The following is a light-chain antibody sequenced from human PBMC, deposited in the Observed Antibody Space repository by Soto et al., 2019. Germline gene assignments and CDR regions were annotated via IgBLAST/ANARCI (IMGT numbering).Light chain of an antibody. CDR3: QQYYSTLLT. V-gene: IGKV4-1*01. CDR1: QSVLYSSNNENY. J-gene: IGKJ4*01. Sequence: IVMTQSPDSLSVSLGERATINCKSSQSVLYSSNNENYLAWYQHKPGQPPKLLIYWASTRESGVPDRFSGSGSGTDFTLTISSLQAEDVAVYYCQQYYSTLLTFGGGTKVDI. CDR2: WAS.